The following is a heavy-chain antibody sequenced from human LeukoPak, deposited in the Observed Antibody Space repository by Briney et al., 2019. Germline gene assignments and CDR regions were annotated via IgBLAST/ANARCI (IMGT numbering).Heavy chain of an antibody. CDR3: ARDRGSSWYYFDY. Sequence: GGSLRLSCAASGFTFNTYTMNWVRQAPGKGLEWVSYISGSSGIIDYADSVRGRFTISRDNAKNSLYLQMNSLRAEDTAVYYCARDRGSSWYYFDYWGQGTLVTVSS. CDR2: ISGSSGII. J-gene: IGHJ4*02. V-gene: IGHV3-48*01. D-gene: IGHD6-13*01. CDR1: GFTFNTYT.